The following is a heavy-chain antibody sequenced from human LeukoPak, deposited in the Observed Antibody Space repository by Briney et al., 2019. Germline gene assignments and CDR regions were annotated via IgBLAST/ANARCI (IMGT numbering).Heavy chain of an antibody. V-gene: IGHV4-34*01. CDR3: ARGKQQLAKGDDY. CDR2: INHSGST. CDR1: GGSISSYY. J-gene: IGHJ4*02. D-gene: IGHD6-13*01. Sequence: PSETLSLTCTVSGGSISSYYWSWIRQPPGKGLEWIGEINHSGSTNYNPSLKSRVTISVDTSKNQFTLKLSSVTAADTAVYYCARGKQQLAKGDDYWGQGTLVTVSS.